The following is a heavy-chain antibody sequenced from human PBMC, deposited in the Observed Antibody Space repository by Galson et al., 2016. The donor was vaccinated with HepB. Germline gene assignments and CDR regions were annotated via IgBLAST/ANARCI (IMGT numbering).Heavy chain of an antibody. CDR1: GFPFSAYF. CDR3: ATEDWWRFEY. Sequence: CAASGFPFSAYFMNWIRQAPGKGLEWLAYINNVGDTLNYADSVKGRFTISRDNAKNSLFLQMSSLRAEDTAVYYCATEDWWRFEYWGQGALVTVSS. CDR2: INNVGDTL. D-gene: IGHD2-8*02. V-gene: IGHV3-11*01. J-gene: IGHJ4*02.